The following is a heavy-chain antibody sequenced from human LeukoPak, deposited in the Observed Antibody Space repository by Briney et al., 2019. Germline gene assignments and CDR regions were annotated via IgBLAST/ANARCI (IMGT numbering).Heavy chain of an antibody. Sequence: PGGSLRLSCAASGFTYSSYAMSWVRQAPGKGLEWVSAISGSVGSTYYADSVKGRFTISRDNSKNTLYLQMNSLRAEDTAVYYCAKDMQTWPRFPDYWGQGTLVTVSS. CDR1: GFTYSSYA. CDR2: ISGSVGST. D-gene: IGHD5-12*01. V-gene: IGHV3-23*01. CDR3: AKDMQTWPRFPDY. J-gene: IGHJ4*02.